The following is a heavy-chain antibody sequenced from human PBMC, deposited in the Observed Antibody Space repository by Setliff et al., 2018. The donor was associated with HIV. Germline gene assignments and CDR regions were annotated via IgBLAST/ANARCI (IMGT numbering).Heavy chain of an antibody. J-gene: IGHJ4*02. CDR2: IYYSGSA. Sequence: KTSETLSLTCSVSGDSISRSSFFWTWIRQHPGKGLEWIGYIYYSGSATYNPSLKSQASISVDTSTNEFSLKLSSVTAADTAVYYCARGGAFCGRDSCYYLDYWGQGNLVTVSS. V-gene: IGHV4-31*01. D-gene: IGHD2-21*02. CDR3: ARGGAFCGRDSCYYLDY. CDR1: GDSISRSSFF.